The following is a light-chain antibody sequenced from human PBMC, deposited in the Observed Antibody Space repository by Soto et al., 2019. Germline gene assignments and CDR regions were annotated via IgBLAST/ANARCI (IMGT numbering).Light chain of an antibody. CDR1: QGISSY. CDR2: AAS. CDR3: QQYYNNPQT. Sequence: DIQLTQSPSSLSASVGVRVTISSRVSQGISSYLNWYQHKPGKAPKIMIYAASTLQSGVPSRFSGSGSGTDFNLTISSLQPEDVATYYCQQYYNNPQTFRQGTRLEI. J-gene: IGKJ5*01. V-gene: IGKV1-39*01.